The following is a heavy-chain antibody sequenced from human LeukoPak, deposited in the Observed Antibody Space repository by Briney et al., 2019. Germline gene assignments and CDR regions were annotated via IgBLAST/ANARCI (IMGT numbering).Heavy chain of an antibody. D-gene: IGHD6-13*01. J-gene: IGHJ4*02. CDR2: INPSDGST. Sequence: GASVKVSCKASGYTFISYWIQWVRQAPGQGLEWMGLINPSDGSTAYAHTFQGRVTVTRDTSTSTVYMDLRSLRSEDSAVYYCARAPRNSSTMLDYWGQGTLVTVSS. CDR3: ARAPRNSSTMLDY. CDR1: GYTFISYW. V-gene: IGHV1-46*01.